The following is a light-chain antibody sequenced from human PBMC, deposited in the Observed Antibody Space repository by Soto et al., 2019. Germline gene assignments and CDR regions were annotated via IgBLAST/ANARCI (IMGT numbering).Light chain of an antibody. Sequence: DIKMTQSPSSLSASVGDTVTITCRASERVAKWLAWYHQKPGNAPKVLIYDVSKLGSGVPSRFSGSGSETDFTLSIPGLQPEDSANYFCQQYKIRSTFGQGTKVEV. CDR1: ERVAKW. CDR3: QQYKIRST. V-gene: IGKV1-5*01. CDR2: DVS. J-gene: IGKJ1*01.